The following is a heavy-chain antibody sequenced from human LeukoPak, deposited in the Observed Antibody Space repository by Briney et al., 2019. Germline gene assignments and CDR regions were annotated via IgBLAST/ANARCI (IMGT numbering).Heavy chain of an antibody. CDR1: GFTFSDYA. V-gene: IGHV3-15*01. CDR2: IKSKTDGGTT. D-gene: IGHD1-7*01. CDR3: TTDETITGTMNFDY. Sequence: GGSLRLSCAASGFTFSDYAMTWVRQAPGKGLEWVGRIKSKTDGGTTDYAAPVKGRFTISRDDSKNTLYLQMNSLKTEDTAVYYCTTDETITGTMNFDYWGQGTLVTVSS. J-gene: IGHJ4*02.